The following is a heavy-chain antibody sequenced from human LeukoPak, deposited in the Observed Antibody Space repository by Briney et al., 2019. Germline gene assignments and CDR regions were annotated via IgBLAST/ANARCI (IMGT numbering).Heavy chain of an antibody. Sequence: SETLSLTCTVSSGSISSTSYYWGWIRQPPGMGLEWIGSMYYSGSTYYNSSLKCRVTISVDTSKSQFSLKLSSVTAADTAVYYCAREMRSPRGGFDYWDQGTLVTVSS. CDR2: MYYSGST. D-gene: IGHD3-10*01. J-gene: IGHJ4*02. CDR1: SGSISSTSYY. V-gene: IGHV4-39*07. CDR3: AREMRSPRGGFDY.